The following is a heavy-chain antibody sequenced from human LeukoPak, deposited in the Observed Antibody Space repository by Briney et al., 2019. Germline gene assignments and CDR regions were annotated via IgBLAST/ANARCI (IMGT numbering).Heavy chain of an antibody. Sequence: SETLSLTCTVSGGSISNYYWSWSRQPPGKGLEWIGYIFSTGNTNYNLSLKSRVTISVDTSQNQFSLRLTSVTAADTAVYYCARDYGGSGAFDIWAQGTMVTVSS. D-gene: IGHD4-23*01. J-gene: IGHJ3*02. V-gene: IGHV4-59*01. CDR3: ARDYGGSGAFDI. CDR1: GGSISNYY. CDR2: IFSTGNT.